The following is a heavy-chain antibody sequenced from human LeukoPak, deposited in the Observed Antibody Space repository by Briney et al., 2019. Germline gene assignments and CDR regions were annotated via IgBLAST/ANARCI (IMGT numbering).Heavy chain of an antibody. V-gene: IGHV3-7*01. CDR3: ARPRGCGSSRCNNFDY. CDR2: MNEYGSEI. D-gene: IGHD2-2*01. CDR1: GFTFSSRDW. Sequence: PGGSLRLSCVASGFTFSSRDWMSWVRQAPGKGLEWVAKMNEYGSEIFYVDSVKGRFTISRDNGKNSLYLQMNRLRAEDTAVYYCARPRGCGSSRCNNFDYWGQGTLVTVSS. J-gene: IGHJ4*02.